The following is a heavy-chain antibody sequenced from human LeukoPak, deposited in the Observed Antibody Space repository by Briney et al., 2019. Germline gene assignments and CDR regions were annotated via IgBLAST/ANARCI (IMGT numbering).Heavy chain of an antibody. CDR1: GYSISSGYY. CDR2: IHHGGST. CDR3: ARDRSPYGDYMFDF. J-gene: IGHJ4*02. V-gene: IGHV4-38-2*02. D-gene: IGHD4-17*01. Sequence: TTSETLSLTCAVSGYSISSGYYWGWIRQPPGKGLEWIGSIHHGGSTYYDPSLKSRVTISLDTSKDQLSLKVRSVTAADTAVYYCARDRSPYGDYMFDFWGQGTLVTVSS.